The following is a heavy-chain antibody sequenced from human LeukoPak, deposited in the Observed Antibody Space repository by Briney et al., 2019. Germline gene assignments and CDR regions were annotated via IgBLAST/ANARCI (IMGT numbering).Heavy chain of an antibody. CDR2: IYYSGST. Sequence: SQTLSLTCTVSGGSISSGSYYWSWIRQPAGKGLEWIGYIYYSGSTNYNPSLKSRVTISVDTSKNQFSLKLSSVTAADTAVYYCARRRGYSYDYWGQGTLVTVSS. D-gene: IGHD5-18*01. CDR1: GGSISSGSYY. V-gene: IGHV4-61*10. J-gene: IGHJ4*02. CDR3: ARRRGYSYDY.